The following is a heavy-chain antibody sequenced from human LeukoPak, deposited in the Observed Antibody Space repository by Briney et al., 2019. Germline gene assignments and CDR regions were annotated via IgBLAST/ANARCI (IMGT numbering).Heavy chain of an antibody. CDR3: ARSGTATSFYYYYYMDV. CDR1: GDSISPNY. V-gene: IGHV4-59*01. CDR2: IHYTGNT. D-gene: IGHD4-17*01. J-gene: IGHJ6*03. Sequence: PSESLSLTCTVSGDSISPNYWSWIRQPPGKGLEWIGHIHYTGNTNYNPSLKSRVTISVNTSKNQFSLKLSSVTAADTAVYYCARSGTATSFYYYYYMDVWGKGTTVTVSS.